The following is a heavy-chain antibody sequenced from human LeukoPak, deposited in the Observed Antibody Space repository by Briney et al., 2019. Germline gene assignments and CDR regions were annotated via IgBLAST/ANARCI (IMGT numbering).Heavy chain of an antibody. CDR3: ARVGGSPEAFDI. Sequence: VSVKVSCKVSGYTLTELSMHWVRQAPGKGLEWMGGFDPEDGETIYAQKFQGRVTMTEDTSTSTVYMELSSLRSEDTAVYYCARVGGSPEAFDIWGQGTMVTVSS. D-gene: IGHD1-26*01. CDR1: GYTLTELS. V-gene: IGHV1-24*01. CDR2: FDPEDGET. J-gene: IGHJ3*02.